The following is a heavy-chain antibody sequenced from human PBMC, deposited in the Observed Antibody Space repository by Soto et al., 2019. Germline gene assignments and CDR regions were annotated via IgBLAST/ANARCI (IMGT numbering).Heavy chain of an antibody. CDR1: GGSISSSSYY. V-gene: IGHV4-39*01. CDR3: ARHVLWELPTLFDY. D-gene: IGHD1-26*01. CDR2: IYYSGST. Sequence: QLQLQESGPGLVKPSETLSLTCTVSGGSISSSSYYWGWIRQPPGKGLEWIGSIYYSGSTYYNPSLKSRVTISVDTSKNQFSLKLSSVTAADTAVYYCARHVLWELPTLFDYWGQGTLVTVSS. J-gene: IGHJ4*02.